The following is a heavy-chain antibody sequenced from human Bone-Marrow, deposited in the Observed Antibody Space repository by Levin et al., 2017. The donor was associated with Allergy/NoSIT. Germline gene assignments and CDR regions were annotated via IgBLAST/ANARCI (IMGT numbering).Heavy chain of an antibody. Sequence: GESLKISCAASGFTFTNAWMSWVRPAPGKGLEWIGRIKSKTDGGTTDYAAPVKGRFTFSRDDSKNMLYLQMNSLKTEDTAVYYCTTGDYDMIWGQGTLVTVSS. J-gene: IGHJ4*02. V-gene: IGHV3-15*01. CDR1: GFTFTNAW. CDR3: TTGDYDMI. CDR2: IKSKTDGGTT. D-gene: IGHD3-9*01.